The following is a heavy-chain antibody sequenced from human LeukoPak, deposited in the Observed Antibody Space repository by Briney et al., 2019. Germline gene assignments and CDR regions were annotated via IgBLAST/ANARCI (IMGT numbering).Heavy chain of an antibody. J-gene: IGHJ4*02. CDR3: ATDDGGSGWYGGGY. CDR1: GYTFTNYY. D-gene: IGHD6-19*01. CDR2: VDPEDGET. Sequence: ASVKVSCKASGYTFTNYYMHWVQQAPGKGLGWMGRVDPEDGETIYSEKFQDRVTITEDTSTDTAYMELSSLRPEDTAVYYCATDDGGSGWYGGGYWGQGTLVTVSS. V-gene: IGHV1-69-2*01.